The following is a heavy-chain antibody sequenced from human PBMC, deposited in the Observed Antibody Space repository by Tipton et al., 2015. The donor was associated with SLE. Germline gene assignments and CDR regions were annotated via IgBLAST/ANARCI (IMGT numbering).Heavy chain of an antibody. Sequence: GSLRLSCAASGFTFSSHWMHWVRQAPGKGLVWVSRIISDGSTINYAASVEGRFTISRDNAKNTVYLQMNDLRVEDTAVYYCTKAPSGHYISYFYYGMDVWGQGTTVTVSS. D-gene: IGHD3-3*01. V-gene: IGHV3-74*01. J-gene: IGHJ6*02. CDR2: IISDGSTI. CDR3: TKAPSGHYISYFYYGMDV. CDR1: GFTFSSHW.